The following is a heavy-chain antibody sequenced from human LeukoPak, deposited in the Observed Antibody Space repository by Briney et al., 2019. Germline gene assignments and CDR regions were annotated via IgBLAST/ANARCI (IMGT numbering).Heavy chain of an antibody. Sequence: GGSLRLSCAASGFTFSSCAMSWVRQAPGKGLEWVSGIISTGGSTYYADSVKGLFTISRDNSKSTLSLQMDSLRAEDTAVYYCAKGYSSGWRTYFDYWGQGTLVTVSS. J-gene: IGHJ4*02. CDR3: AKGYSSGWRTYFDY. V-gene: IGHV3-23*01. CDR2: IISTGGST. CDR1: GFTFSSCA. D-gene: IGHD6-19*01.